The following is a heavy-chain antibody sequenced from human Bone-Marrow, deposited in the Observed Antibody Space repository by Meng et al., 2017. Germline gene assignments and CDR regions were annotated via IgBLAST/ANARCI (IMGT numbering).Heavy chain of an antibody. Sequence: SMKVSCKASGGTFSSYAISWVRQAPGQGLEWMGGIIPIFGTANYAQKFQGRVTITADESTSTAYMELSSLRSEDTAVYYCARVEGSHDYGDYVRYYYGMDVWGQGTTVTVSS. CDR2: IIPIFGTA. V-gene: IGHV1-69*13. D-gene: IGHD4-17*01. J-gene: IGHJ6*02. CDR3: ARVEGSHDYGDYVRYYYGMDV. CDR1: GGTFSSYA.